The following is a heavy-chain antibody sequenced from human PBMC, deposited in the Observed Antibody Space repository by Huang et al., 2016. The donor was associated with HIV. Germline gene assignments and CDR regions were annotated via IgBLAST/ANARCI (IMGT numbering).Heavy chain of an antibody. V-gene: IGHV4-34*01. D-gene: IGHD1-1*01. CDR3: ARERMMSWLDDHDAFDI. CDR1: GGSFSGYY. J-gene: IGHJ3*02. Sequence: QVQLQQWGAGLLKPSETLSLTCAVYGGSFSGYYWSWIRQSHGKGLEWIGEINHSGSTNHNPALKSRLTISVDTSKNQFSLKLSSGTAADTAVYYCARERMMSWLDDHDAFDIWGQGTMVTVSS. CDR2: INHSGST.